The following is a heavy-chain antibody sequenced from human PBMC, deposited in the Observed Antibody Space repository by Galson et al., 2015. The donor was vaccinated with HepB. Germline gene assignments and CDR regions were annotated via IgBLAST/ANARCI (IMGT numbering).Heavy chain of an antibody. CDR2: INPSGGST. V-gene: IGHV1-46*01. CDR3: ARDKGWGIAVAGFSHWLDP. J-gene: IGHJ5*02. Sequence: SVKVSCKASGYTFTSYYMHWVRQAPGQGLEWMGIINPSGGSTSYAQKFQGRVTMTRDTSTSTVYMELSSLRSEDTAVYYCARDKGWGIAVAGFSHWLDPCGQGTLVTVSS. D-gene: IGHD6-13*01. CDR1: GYTFTSYY.